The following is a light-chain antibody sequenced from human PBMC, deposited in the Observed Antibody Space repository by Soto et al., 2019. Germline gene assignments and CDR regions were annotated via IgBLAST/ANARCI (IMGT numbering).Light chain of an antibody. V-gene: IGKV3-15*01. CDR2: GAS. Sequence: EIVMTQSPATLSVSPGERATLSCRASQSVSNNLAWYQQKPGQAPRLLIYGASTRATGIPARFSGSGSGTEFTLTISSLQSEDFAVYYCQQYNNWPPKAFGQGTKLEIK. CDR3: QQYNNWPPKA. J-gene: IGKJ2*01. CDR1: QSVSNN.